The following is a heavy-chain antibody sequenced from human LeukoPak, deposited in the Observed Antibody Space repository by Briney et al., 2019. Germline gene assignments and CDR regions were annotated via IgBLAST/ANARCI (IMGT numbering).Heavy chain of an antibody. CDR1: GFTFSTYW. J-gene: IGHJ4*02. CDR2: INQDGSEK. Sequence: GGSLRLFCAASGFTFSTYWMSWVRQAPGKGLEWVANINQDGSEKYYVDSVKGRFTISRDNAKNSLYLRMNSLRAEDTAVYYCASFTGYYYYFDYWGQGILVTVSS. D-gene: IGHD3-9*01. CDR3: ASFTGYYYYFDY. V-gene: IGHV3-7*01.